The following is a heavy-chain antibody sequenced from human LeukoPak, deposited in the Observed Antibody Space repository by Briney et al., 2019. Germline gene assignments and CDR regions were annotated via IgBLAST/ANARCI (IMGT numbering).Heavy chain of an antibody. J-gene: IGHJ4*02. V-gene: IGHV1-2*02. Sequence: ASVKVSCKASGYTFTGYYMHWVRQAPGQGLEWMGWINPNSGGTNYAQKFQGRVTMTRGTSISTVYIELSRLRSDDTAVYYCAKDRAVATIGGIDYWGQGTLVTVSS. CDR1: GYTFTGYY. CDR3: AKDRAVATIGGIDY. CDR2: INPNSGGT. D-gene: IGHD5-12*01.